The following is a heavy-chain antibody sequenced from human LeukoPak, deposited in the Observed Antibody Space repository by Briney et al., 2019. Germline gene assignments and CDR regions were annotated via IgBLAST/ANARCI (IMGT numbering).Heavy chain of an antibody. V-gene: IGHV4-38-2*02. CDR1: GSSISSGYY. CDR3: ARGRIEWELRDAFDI. D-gene: IGHD1-26*01. J-gene: IGHJ3*02. CDR2: IYHSGST. Sequence: SETLSLTCTVSGSSISSGYYWGWIRPPPGKGLEWIGSIYHSGSTYYNPSLKSRVTISVDTSKNQFSLKLSSVTAADTAVYYCARGRIEWELRDAFDIWGQGTMVTVSS.